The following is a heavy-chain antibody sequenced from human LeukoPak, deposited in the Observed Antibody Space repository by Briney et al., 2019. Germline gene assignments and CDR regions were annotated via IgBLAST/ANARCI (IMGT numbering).Heavy chain of an antibody. CDR3: ARDGEMATILDY. V-gene: IGHV1-69*05. J-gene: IGHJ4*02. Sequence: EASVKVSCKASGGTFSSYAISWVRQAPGQGLEWMGRIIPIFGTANYAQKFQGRVTITTDESTSTAYMELSSLRSEDTAVDYCARDGEMATILDYWGQGTLVTVSS. CDR2: IIPIFGTA. CDR1: GGTFSSYA. D-gene: IGHD5-24*01.